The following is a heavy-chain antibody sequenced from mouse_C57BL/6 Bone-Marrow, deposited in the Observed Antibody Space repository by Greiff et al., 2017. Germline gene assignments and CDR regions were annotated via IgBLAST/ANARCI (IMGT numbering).Heavy chain of an antibody. CDR3: ARLGYYGSSHWYFDV. CDR2: ISSGGSYT. D-gene: IGHD1-1*01. V-gene: IGHV5-6*01. Sequence: EVQLVESGGDLVKPGGSLKLSCAASGFTFSSYGMSWVRQTPDKRLEWVATISSGGSYTYYPDSVKGRFTISRDNAKNTLYLQMSSLKSEDTAMYYCARLGYYGSSHWYFDVWGTGTTVTVSS. CDR1: GFTFSSYG. J-gene: IGHJ1*03.